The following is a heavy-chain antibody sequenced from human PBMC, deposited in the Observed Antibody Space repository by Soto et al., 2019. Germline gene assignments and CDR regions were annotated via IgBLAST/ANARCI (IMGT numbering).Heavy chain of an antibody. CDR3: ASFFRGATYSSGWYDWFDP. V-gene: IGHV1-69*01. Sequence: QVQLVQSGAEVKKPGSSVKVSCKASGGTFSSYAISWVRQAPGQGLEWRGGIIPIFGTANYAQKFQGRVTITADESTSTAYMELSSLRSEDTAVYYCASFFRGATYSSGWYDWFDPWGQGTLVTVSS. J-gene: IGHJ5*02. D-gene: IGHD6-19*01. CDR2: IIPIFGTA. CDR1: GGTFSSYA.